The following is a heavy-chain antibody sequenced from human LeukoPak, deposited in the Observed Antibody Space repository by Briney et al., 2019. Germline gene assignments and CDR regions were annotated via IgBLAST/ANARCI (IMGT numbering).Heavy chain of an antibody. V-gene: IGHV3-30*04. CDR1: GFTFSSYA. J-gene: IGHJ4*02. Sequence: GGSLRLSCAASGFTFSSYAMHWVRQAPGKGLKWVAVISYDGSNKYYADSVKGRFTISRDNSKNTLYLQMNSLRAEDTAVYYCAKTPQGYEELLYLDYWGQGTLVTVSS. CDR3: AKTPQGYEELLYLDY. CDR2: ISYDGSNK. D-gene: IGHD3-10*01.